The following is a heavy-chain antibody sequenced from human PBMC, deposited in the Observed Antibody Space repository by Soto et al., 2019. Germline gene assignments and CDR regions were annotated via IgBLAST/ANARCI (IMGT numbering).Heavy chain of an antibody. V-gene: IGHV1-46*03. CDR1: GYTFSSYF. CDR3: TRYASIRGVNSDAFDI. Sequence: QVQLVQSGAEVKEPGTSVKVSCKASGYTFSSYFMHWVRQAPGRGLEWMGMINPSGGGTSYTQKLQGRVTMTRDTSTSTVYMELSSLRTEDTAFYYCTRYASIRGVNSDAFDIWGQGTMVTVSS. J-gene: IGHJ3*02. CDR2: INPSGGGT. D-gene: IGHD3-10*01.